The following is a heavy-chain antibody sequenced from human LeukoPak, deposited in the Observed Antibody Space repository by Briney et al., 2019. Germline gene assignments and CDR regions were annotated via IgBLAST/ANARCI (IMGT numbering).Heavy chain of an antibody. J-gene: IGHJ4*02. CDR1: GGSISSGSYY. D-gene: IGHD3-22*01. V-gene: IGHV4-61*02. Sequence: PSETLSLTCTVSGGSISSGSYYWSWIRQPAGKGLEWIGRIYTSGSTNYNPSLKSRVTISVDTSKNQFSLKLSSVTAADTALYYCAKGPMIAGDYLDYWGQGTLVTVSS. CDR2: IYTSGST. CDR3: AKGPMIAGDYLDY.